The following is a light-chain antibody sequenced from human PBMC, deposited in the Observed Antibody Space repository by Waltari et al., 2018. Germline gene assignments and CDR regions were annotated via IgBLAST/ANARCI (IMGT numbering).Light chain of an antibody. J-gene: IGKJ1*01. CDR2: GAS. CDR3: QHYVRLPVT. Sequence: EIVLTQSPGTLSLFPGERATLSCRASQSVSRSLAWYQQKPGQAPRPLIYGASSRATGVPDRFSGSGSGTDFSLTISRLEPEDFAVYYCQHYVRLPVTFGQGTKVEIK. CDR1: QSVSRS. V-gene: IGKV3-20*01.